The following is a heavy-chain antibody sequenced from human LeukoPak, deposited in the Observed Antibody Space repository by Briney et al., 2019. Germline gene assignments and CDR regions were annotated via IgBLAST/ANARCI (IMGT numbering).Heavy chain of an antibody. CDR1: GFTFSNYW. Sequence: GGSLRLSCTASGFTFSNYWMNWVRQAPGKGLQWVANIKQDGSENNYVDSVRGRFTISRDNAKNSLYLQMSSLRDEDTAIYYCASTQTLDYWGQGILVTVSS. D-gene: IGHD4-23*01. CDR3: ASTQTLDY. J-gene: IGHJ4*02. V-gene: IGHV3-7*01. CDR2: IKQDGSEN.